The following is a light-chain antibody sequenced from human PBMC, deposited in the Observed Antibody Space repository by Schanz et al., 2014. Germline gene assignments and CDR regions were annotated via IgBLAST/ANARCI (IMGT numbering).Light chain of an antibody. V-gene: IGKV1-9*01. CDR2: GAS. CDR1: QAINTY. Sequence: IQLTQSPSSLSASVGDRVTVTCRASQAINTYLAWYQQTPGKAPKLLIFGASTLQGGVPSRFSGSGSGTDFTLTITSLQPEDSATYYCQQLNSYPRTFGQGTKV. CDR3: QQLNSYPRT. J-gene: IGKJ2*01.